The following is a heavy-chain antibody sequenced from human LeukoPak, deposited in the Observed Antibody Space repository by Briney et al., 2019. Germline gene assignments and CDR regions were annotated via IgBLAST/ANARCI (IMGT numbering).Heavy chain of an antibody. CDR3: ASSGEEDSNFDY. J-gene: IGHJ4*02. CDR2: IYYSGST. V-gene: IGHV4-59*01. D-gene: IGHD7-27*01. CDR1: GGSISSYY. Sequence: SETLSLTCTVSGGSISSYYWSWIRQPPGKGLEWIGYIYYSGSTNYNPSLKSRVTISVDTSKNQFSLKLSSVTAADTAVYYRASSGEEDSNFDYWGQGTLVTVSS.